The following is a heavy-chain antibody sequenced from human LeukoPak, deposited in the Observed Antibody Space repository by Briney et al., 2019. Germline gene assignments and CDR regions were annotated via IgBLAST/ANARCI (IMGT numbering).Heavy chain of an antibody. D-gene: IGHD6-19*01. J-gene: IGHJ4*02. Sequence: PGGSLRLSCAASGFTVSSNYMSWVRQAPGKGLEWVSVIYSGGSTYYADSVKGRFTISRDNAKNSLYLQMNSLRAEDTAVYYCAREPSSGFAFDYWGQGTLVTVSS. CDR3: AREPSSGFAFDY. CDR2: IYSGGST. CDR1: GFTVSSNY. V-gene: IGHV3-53*01.